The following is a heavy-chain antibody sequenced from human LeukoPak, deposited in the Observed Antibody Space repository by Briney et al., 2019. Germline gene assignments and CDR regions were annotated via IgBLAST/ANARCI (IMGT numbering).Heavy chain of an antibody. CDR1: GFTFSSYG. D-gene: IGHD3-9*01. Sequence: PGGSLRLSCAASGFTFSSYGMSWVRQAQGKGLEWVSAISGSGGSTYYADSVKGRFTISRDNSKNTLYLQMNSLRAEDTAVYYCAKATGATYYDILTYFDYWGQGTLVTVSS. CDR2: ISGSGGST. J-gene: IGHJ4*02. CDR3: AKATGATYYDILTYFDY. V-gene: IGHV3-23*01.